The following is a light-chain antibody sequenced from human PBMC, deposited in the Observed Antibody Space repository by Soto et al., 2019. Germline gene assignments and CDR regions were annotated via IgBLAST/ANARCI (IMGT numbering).Light chain of an antibody. Sequence: DIQMTQSPSSVSASVGDRVTISRQASQGISRSLAWYQQTPGKAPKLLIYAASSLQSGVPSRFRGSGFGTDFTLPISRLQPEDSEIYYCQQADTFPITFGQGTRLEIK. CDR1: QGISRS. CDR3: QQADTFPIT. V-gene: IGKV1D-12*01. J-gene: IGKJ5*01. CDR2: AAS.